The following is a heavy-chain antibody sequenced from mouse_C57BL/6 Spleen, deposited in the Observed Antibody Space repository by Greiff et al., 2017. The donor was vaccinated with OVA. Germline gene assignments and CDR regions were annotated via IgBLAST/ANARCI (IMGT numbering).Heavy chain of an antibody. V-gene: IGHV1-82*01. CDR3: ASGGGLTGPHYFDY. D-gene: IGHD4-1*01. CDR1: GYAFSSSW. CDR2: IYPGDGDT. J-gene: IGHJ2*01. Sequence: VQLQQSGPELVKPGASVKISCKASGYAFSSSWMNWVKQRPGKGLEWIGRIYPGDGDTNYNGKFKGKATLTADKSSSTAYMQLSSLTSEDSAVYFCASGGGLTGPHYFDYWGQGTTLTVSS.